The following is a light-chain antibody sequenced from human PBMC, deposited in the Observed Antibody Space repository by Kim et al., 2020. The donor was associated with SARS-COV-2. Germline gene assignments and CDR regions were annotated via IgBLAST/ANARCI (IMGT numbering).Light chain of an antibody. CDR3: QLYATSLWT. Sequence: EIVLTQSPGTLSLSPGERATLSCRASQSVNSNLAWYQQKPGQAPRLLIFGASNRANGIPDTFSGRGSGTDFSLTISRLEPEDFAVYFCQLYATSLWTFGQGTKVDIK. CDR2: GAS. V-gene: IGKV3-20*01. CDR1: QSVNSN. J-gene: IGKJ1*01.